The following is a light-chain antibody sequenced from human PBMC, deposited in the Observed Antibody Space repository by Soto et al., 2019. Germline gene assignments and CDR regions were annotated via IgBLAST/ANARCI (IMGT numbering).Light chain of an antibody. Sequence: EIVLTQSPGTLSLSPGERATLSCRASQSVTSNLAWYQHKPGQAPRLLISGASTGATGIPARFSGSGSGTEFTLTINSLQSEDFAVYYCQQYDNWPVTFGGGTKVDIK. V-gene: IGKV3-15*01. CDR2: GAS. J-gene: IGKJ4*01. CDR3: QQYDNWPVT. CDR1: QSVTSN.